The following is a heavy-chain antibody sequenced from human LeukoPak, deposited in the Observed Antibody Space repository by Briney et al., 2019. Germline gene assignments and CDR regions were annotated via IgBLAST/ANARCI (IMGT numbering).Heavy chain of an antibody. D-gene: IGHD3-10*01. J-gene: IGHJ4*02. CDR3: ARDQRYSSGQDY. V-gene: IGHV3-21*01. CDR1: GFTFSSYS. Sequence: GESLRLSCAASGFTFSSYSMNWVRQAPGKGLEWVSSISSSSNYIYYTESVKGRFTISRDNAKNSLYLQMNSLRAEDTAVYYCARDQRYSSGQDYWGQGTLVTVSS. CDR2: ISSSSNYI.